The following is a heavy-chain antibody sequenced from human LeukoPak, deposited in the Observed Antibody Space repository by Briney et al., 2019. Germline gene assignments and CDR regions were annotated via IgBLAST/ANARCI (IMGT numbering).Heavy chain of an antibody. CDR1: GFTFRNYV. CDR2: IWYDGSNK. Sequence: GGSLRLSCKASGFTFRNYVMDWVRQAPGKGLEWVPIIWYDGSNKYYADSVKGRFTISRDNSKNTLYLQMNSLRAEDTAVYYRARGSGTTDWYFDLWGRGTLVTVSS. CDR3: ARGSGTTDWYFDL. V-gene: IGHV3-33*01. D-gene: IGHD1-7*01. J-gene: IGHJ2*01.